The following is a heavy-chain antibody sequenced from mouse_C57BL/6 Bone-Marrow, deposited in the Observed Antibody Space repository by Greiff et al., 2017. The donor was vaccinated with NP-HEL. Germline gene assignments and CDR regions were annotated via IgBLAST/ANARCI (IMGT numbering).Heavy chain of an antibody. V-gene: IGHV14-1*01. CDR3: TSYSSSYVRWYFDV. J-gene: IGHJ1*03. CDR2: IDPEDGDT. D-gene: IGHD1-1*01. Sequence: VQLKESGAELVRPGASVKLSCTASGFNIKDYYMHWVKQRPEQGLEWIGRIDPEDGDTEYAPKFQGKATMTADTSSNTAYLLLSSLTSEDAAVYYCTSYSSSYVRWYFDVWGTGTTVTVSS. CDR1: GFNIKDYY.